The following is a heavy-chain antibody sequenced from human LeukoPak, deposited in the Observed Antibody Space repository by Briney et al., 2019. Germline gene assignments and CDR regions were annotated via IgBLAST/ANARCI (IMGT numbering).Heavy chain of an antibody. V-gene: IGHV3-21*01. J-gene: IGHJ4*02. Sequence: AGGSLRLSCAASGFTFSSYTMNWVRQAPGKGLEWVSSISSSSSYIDHVDSVKGRFTISRDNAKNSLYLQMNSLRAEDTAVYYCARESCSGGSCYYFDYWGQGTLVTVSS. CDR1: GFTFSSYT. CDR3: ARESCSGGSCYYFDY. D-gene: IGHD2-15*01. CDR2: ISSSSSYI.